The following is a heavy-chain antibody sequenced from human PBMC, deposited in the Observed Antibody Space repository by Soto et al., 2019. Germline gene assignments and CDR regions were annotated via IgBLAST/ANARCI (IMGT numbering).Heavy chain of an antibody. D-gene: IGHD3-3*01. V-gene: IGHV3-48*02. CDR1: GFTFSSYS. J-gene: IGHJ3*02. CDR3: ARDRGPYYDFWSGYSDAFDI. CDR2: ISSSSSTI. Sequence: PGGSLRLSCAASGFTFSSYSMNWVRQAPGKGLEWVSYISSSSSTIYYADSVKGRFTISRDNAKNSLYLQMNSLRDEDTAVYYFARDRGPYYDFWSGYSDAFDIWGQGTMVTVSS.